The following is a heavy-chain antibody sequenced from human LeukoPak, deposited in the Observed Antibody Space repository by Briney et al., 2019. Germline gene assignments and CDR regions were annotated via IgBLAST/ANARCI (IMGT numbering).Heavy chain of an antibody. CDR1: GFTFSSYG. CDR3: AKGKSSSWTYYFDY. V-gene: IGHV3-30*18. J-gene: IGHJ4*02. D-gene: IGHD6-13*01. CDR2: ISYDGSNK. Sequence: GRSLRLSCAASGFTFSSYGMHWVRQAPGKGLEWVALISYDGSNKYYADSVKGRFTISRDNSKNTLYLQMNSLRGEDTAVYYCAKGKSSSWTYYFDYWGQGTLVTVSS.